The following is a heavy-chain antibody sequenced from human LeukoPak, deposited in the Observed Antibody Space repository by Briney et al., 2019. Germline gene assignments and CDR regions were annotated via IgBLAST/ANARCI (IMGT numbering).Heavy chain of an antibody. CDR3: ARDNHYHIDV. Sequence: GGSLRLSCVASGFGFSTTWMHWVRQAPGEGLVWVSRIDSDGSSTIYADSVKGRFTISRDNTKNSLYLQMNSLRVEDTAVYYCARDNHYHIDVWGKGTTVTISS. V-gene: IGHV3-74*01. CDR1: GFGFSTTW. CDR2: IDSDGSST. J-gene: IGHJ6*03.